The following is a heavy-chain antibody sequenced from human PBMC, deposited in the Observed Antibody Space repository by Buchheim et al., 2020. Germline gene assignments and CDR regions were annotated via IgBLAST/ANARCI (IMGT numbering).Heavy chain of an antibody. CDR3: AKSLDSIDWYFDL. D-gene: IGHD3-16*02. Sequence: EVQVLESGGGLVQPGGSLRLSCAASGFTFSSSAMSWVRQGPGKGLEWVSTISGSGDVKYYADFVRGRFTISRDNSRNTLYVQMNSLRAEDTAVYHCAKSLDSIDWYFDLWGRGTL. CDR1: GFTFSSSA. CDR2: ISGSGDVK. J-gene: IGHJ2*01. V-gene: IGHV3-23*01.